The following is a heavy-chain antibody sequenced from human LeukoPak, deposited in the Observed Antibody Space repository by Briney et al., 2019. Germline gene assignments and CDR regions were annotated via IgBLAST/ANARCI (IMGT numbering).Heavy chain of an antibody. J-gene: IGHJ4*02. D-gene: IGHD2/OR15-2a*01. CDR1: GFTFSNYG. Sequence: GGSLRLSCAASGFTFSNYGMHWVRQAPGKGLEWVALIWYDGSNKYYTDSVKGRLTISRDNSKDTLFLQMNSLRAEDTAVYYCAREGPRGNSQFDYWGQGTLVTVSS. CDR2: IWYDGSNK. V-gene: IGHV3-33*01. CDR3: AREGPRGNSQFDY.